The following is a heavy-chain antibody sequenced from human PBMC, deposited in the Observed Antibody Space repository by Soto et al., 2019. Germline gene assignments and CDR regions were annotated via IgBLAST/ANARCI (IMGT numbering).Heavy chain of an antibody. V-gene: IGHV3-30-3*01. CDR1: GFTFSSYA. Sequence: GGSLRLSCAASGFTFSSYAMHWVRQAPGKGLEWVAVISYDGSNKYYADSVKGRFTISRDNSKNTLYLQMNSLRAEDTAVYYCARGISGQGRWEYYFDYWGQGTLVTVSS. D-gene: IGHD1-26*01. CDR2: ISYDGSNK. CDR3: ARGISGQGRWEYYFDY. J-gene: IGHJ4*02.